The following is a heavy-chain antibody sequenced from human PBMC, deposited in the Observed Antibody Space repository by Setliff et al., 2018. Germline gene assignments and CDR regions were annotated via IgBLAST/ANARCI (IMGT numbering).Heavy chain of an antibody. D-gene: IGHD3-3*01. Sequence: GESLKISCAASGFVFGTYGMHWVRQAPGKGLDWVASVRFDGSYKVYADSVQGRFTISRDNPKNTLHLQMNGLRVEDTAIYYCARSPHNFWSGRVFFDYWGQGMLVTVSS. V-gene: IGHV3-30*02. CDR3: ARSPHNFWSGRVFFDY. J-gene: IGHJ4*01. CDR2: VRFDGSYK. CDR1: GFVFGTYG.